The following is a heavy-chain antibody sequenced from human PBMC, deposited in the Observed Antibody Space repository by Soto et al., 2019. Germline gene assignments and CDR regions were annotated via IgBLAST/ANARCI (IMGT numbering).Heavy chain of an antibody. Sequence: SESLSLTCAVSGGSIISSNWWSLVHQPPGKELEWIGEIYHSGSTNYNPSLKSRVTISVDKSKNQFSLKLSSVTAADTAVYYCARDLNILTGYYTDYYYYGMDVWGQGTTVTVSS. J-gene: IGHJ6*02. V-gene: IGHV4-4*02. D-gene: IGHD3-9*01. CDR3: ARDLNILTGYYTDYYYYGMDV. CDR1: GGSIISSNW. CDR2: IYHSGST.